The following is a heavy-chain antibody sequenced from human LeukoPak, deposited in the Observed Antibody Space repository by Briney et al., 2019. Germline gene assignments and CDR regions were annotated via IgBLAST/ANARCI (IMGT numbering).Heavy chain of an antibody. V-gene: IGHV4-59*08. Sequence: SATLSLTCTVSGSSISGYYWSWIRQPPGKGLEWIGYIYYSGMTNYNPSLKSRVTMSVDTSKNQFSLNLNSATAADTAVYYCARRYCSGGSCYPRHFDFWGQGTLVTVSS. CDR1: GSSISGYY. D-gene: IGHD2-15*01. CDR3: ARRYCSGGSCYPRHFDF. CDR2: IYYSGMT. J-gene: IGHJ4*02.